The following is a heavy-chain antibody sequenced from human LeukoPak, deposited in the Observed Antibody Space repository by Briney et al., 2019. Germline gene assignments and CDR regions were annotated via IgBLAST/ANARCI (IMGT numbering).Heavy chain of an antibody. D-gene: IGHD3-22*01. J-gene: IGHJ6*03. Sequence: ASVKVSCKASDYTFTSYGISWVRQAPGQGLEWMGWISAYNGNTNYAQKLQGRVTMTTDTSTSTAYMELRSLRSDDTAVYYCARSPSPNYYDSSGYYSHYYYYYMDVWGKGTTVTVSS. CDR1: DYTFTSYG. CDR3: ARSPSPNYYDSSGYYSHYYYYYMDV. V-gene: IGHV1-18*01. CDR2: ISAYNGNT.